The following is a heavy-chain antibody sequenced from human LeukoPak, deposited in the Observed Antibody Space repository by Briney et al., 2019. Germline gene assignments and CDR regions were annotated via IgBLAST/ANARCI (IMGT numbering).Heavy chain of an antibody. V-gene: IGHV1-18*01. CDR2: VSAYADNT. J-gene: IGHJ4*02. CDR1: GYTFTNYG. CDR3: ARDCIGCHGFDY. Sequence: GASVKVSCKASGYTFTNYGISWVRQAPGQGLEWMGWVSAYADNTNYVQKLQGRVTMTTDTSTSTAYMELRSLISDDTAVYYCARDCIGCHGFDYWGQGTLVTVSS. D-gene: IGHD2-15*01.